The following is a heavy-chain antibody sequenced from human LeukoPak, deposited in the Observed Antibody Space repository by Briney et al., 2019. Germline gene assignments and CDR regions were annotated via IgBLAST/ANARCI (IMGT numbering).Heavy chain of an antibody. CDR3: ARDYSSTEYYFDY. Sequence: ASVKVSCKASGYTFTGYYMHWVRQAPGQGLEWMGRINPNSGGTNYAQKFQGRVTMTRDTSTSTAYMELSRLRSNDTAVYYCARDYSSTEYYFDYWGQGTLVIVSS. CDR1: GYTFTGYY. CDR2: INPNSGGT. V-gene: IGHV1-2*06. D-gene: IGHD6-13*01. J-gene: IGHJ4*02.